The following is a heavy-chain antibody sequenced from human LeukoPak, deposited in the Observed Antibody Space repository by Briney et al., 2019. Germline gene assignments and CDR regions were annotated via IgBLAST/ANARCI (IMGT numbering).Heavy chain of an antibody. J-gene: IGHJ4*02. Sequence: GGSLRLSCAASGFTFSSYWMSWVRQAPGKGLEWVANIKQDGSEKYYVDSVKGRFTISRDNAENSLYLQMNSLRVEDTAVYYCARYNYGGNFDYWGQGTLVTVSS. CDR1: GFTFSSYW. V-gene: IGHV3-7*04. CDR3: ARYNYGGNFDY. D-gene: IGHD4-23*01. CDR2: IKQDGSEK.